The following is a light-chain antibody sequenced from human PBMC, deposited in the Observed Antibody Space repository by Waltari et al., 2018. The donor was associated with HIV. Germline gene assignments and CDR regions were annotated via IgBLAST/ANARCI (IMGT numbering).Light chain of an antibody. CDR1: QSVFFSSNNKNF. Sequence: DIVMTQSPDSLAVSLGERATINCKSSQSVFFSSNNKNFLAWYQQKPGQAPKWLISCASTRESGVPARFRGSGSGTDFTLTISSLQPEDVAAYFCQQYYTVPLTFGPGTKVEIK. V-gene: IGKV4-1*01. CDR2: CAS. J-gene: IGKJ3*01. CDR3: QQYYTVPLT.